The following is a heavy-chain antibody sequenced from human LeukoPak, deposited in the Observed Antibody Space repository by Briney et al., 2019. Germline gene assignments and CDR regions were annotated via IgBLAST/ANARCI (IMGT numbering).Heavy chain of an antibody. Sequence: GGSLRLSCAASGFTFSSYEMNWVRQAPGKGLEWVSYISSSGSTIYYADSVKGRFTISRDNAKNSLYLQMNSLRAEDTAVYYCARDRYHGVCYELDYWGQGTLVTVSS. D-gene: IGHD2-8*01. CDR2: ISSSGSTI. CDR3: ARDRYHGVCYELDY. J-gene: IGHJ4*02. CDR1: GFTFSSYE. V-gene: IGHV3-48*03.